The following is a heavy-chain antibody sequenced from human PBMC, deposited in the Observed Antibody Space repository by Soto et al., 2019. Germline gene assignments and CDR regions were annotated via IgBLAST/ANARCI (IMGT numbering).Heavy chain of an antibody. D-gene: IGHD5-18*01. CDR1: GFTLSSYS. CDR2: ISSDGTEK. V-gene: IGHV3-30*04. J-gene: IGHJ6*02. CDR3: ARMFGFSYGPANRGIDV. Sequence: QVQLVESGGGVAQPGRSLRLFCAASGFTLSSYSLHWVRQSPGKGLEWVAAISSDGTEKHYADSVKGRFTISRDNSKNPLSLHLNSLRTEDTAVYYCARMFGFSYGPANRGIDVWGQGTTVTVSS.